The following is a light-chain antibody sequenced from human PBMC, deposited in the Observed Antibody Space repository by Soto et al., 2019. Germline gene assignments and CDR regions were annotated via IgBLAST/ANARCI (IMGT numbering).Light chain of an antibody. J-gene: IGKJ5*01. V-gene: IGKV3-11*01. CDR1: QSVSSY. CDR3: QQRINWPPLT. Sequence: EMVLTQSPATLSLSPGERATLSCRASQSVSSYLAWYQQKPGQAPRLLIYDASNRATGIPARFSGSGSGTDFTRTISSLEPEDFAVYYCQQRINWPPLTFGQGTRLEIK. CDR2: DAS.